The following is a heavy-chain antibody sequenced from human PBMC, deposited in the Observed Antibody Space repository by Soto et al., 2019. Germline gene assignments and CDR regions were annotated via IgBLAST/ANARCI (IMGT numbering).Heavy chain of an antibody. CDR3: ASDPTNYCSSTSCYRVGYNWFDP. CDR2: IIPILGIA. J-gene: IGHJ5*02. CDR1: GGTFSSYT. D-gene: IGHD2-2*01. V-gene: IGHV1-69*02. Sequence: SVKVSCKASGGTFSSYTISWVRQAPGQGLEWMGRIIPILGIANYAQKFQGRVTITADKSTSTAYMELSSLRSEDTAVYYCASDPTNYCSSTSCYRVGYNWFDPWG.